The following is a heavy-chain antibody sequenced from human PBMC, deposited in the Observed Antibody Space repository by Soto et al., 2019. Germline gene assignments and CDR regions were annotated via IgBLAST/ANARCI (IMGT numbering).Heavy chain of an antibody. V-gene: IGHV1-69*12. J-gene: IGHJ5*02. Sequence: QVQLVQSGAEVKKPGSSVKVSCKASGGTFSSYAISWVRQAPGQGLEWMGGIIPIFGTANYAQKFQGRVTITADESTSKAYMELSSLRSDDTAVYYCVCSGGSCYASNWFDPWGQGTLVTVSS. CDR2: IIPIFGTA. D-gene: IGHD2-15*01. CDR1: GGTFSSYA. CDR3: VCSGGSCYASNWFDP.